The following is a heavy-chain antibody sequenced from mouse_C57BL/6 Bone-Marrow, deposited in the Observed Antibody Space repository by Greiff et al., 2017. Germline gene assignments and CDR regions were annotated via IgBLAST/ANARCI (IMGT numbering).Heavy chain of an antibody. V-gene: IGHV5-6*01. J-gene: IGHJ4*01. D-gene: IGHD2-4*01. CDR1: GFTFSSYG. CDR2: ISSGGRYT. CDR3: ARQGDYDGDAMDY. Sequence: EVKLVESGGDLVKPGGSLKLSCAASGFTFSSYGMSWVRQTPDKRLEWVATISSGGRYTYYPDSVKGRFTISRDNAKNTLYLQMSSLKSEDTAMYYCARQGDYDGDAMDYWGQGTSVTVSS.